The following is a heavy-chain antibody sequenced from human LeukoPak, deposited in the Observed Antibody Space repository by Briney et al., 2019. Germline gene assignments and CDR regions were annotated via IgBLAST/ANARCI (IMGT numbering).Heavy chain of an antibody. V-gene: IGHV3-30*02. J-gene: IGHJ4*02. Sequence: PGGSLRLSCAASGFTFSSYGMHWVRQAPGKGLECVAFIWSDGRNQYYADSVKDRFTISRDNSKYTLYLQVNSLRPEDTDVYYCATGLKAAAATTVDYWGQGTLVTVSS. CDR2: IWSDGRNQ. D-gene: IGHD6-13*01. CDR3: ATGLKAAAATTVDY. CDR1: GFTFSSYG.